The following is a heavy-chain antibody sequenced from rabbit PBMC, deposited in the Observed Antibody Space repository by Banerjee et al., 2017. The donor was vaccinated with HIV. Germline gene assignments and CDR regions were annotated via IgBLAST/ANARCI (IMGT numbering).Heavy chain of an antibody. D-gene: IGHD4-1*01. Sequence: QSLEESGGGLVKPGGTLTLTCKASGIDLSSYHYMCWVRQAPGKGLEWIACIDGGSSGNSYYASWAKGRFTISKTSSTTVTLQMTSLTAADTATYFCARLGWIGVEFNLWGPGTLVTVS. CDR1: GIDLSSYHY. J-gene: IGHJ4*01. V-gene: IGHV1S40*01. CDR3: ARLGWIGVEFNL. CDR2: IDGGSSGNS.